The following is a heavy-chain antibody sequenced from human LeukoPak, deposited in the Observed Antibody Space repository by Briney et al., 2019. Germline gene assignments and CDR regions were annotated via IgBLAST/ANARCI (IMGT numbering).Heavy chain of an antibody. D-gene: IGHD6-13*01. V-gene: IGHV4-34*01. CDR1: GGSFSGYY. Sequence: SETLSLTCAVYGGSFSGYYWSWIRQPPGKGLEWLGEINHSGRTNYNPSLKSRVTISVDTSKNQFSLKLSSMTAADTAVYYCARGYGIAAAGPPLFDYWGQGTLVTVSS. CDR2: INHSGRT. J-gene: IGHJ4*02. CDR3: ARGYGIAAAGPPLFDY.